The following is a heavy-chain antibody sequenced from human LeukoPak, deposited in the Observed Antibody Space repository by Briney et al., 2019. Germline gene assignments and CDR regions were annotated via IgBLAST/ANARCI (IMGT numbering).Heavy chain of an antibody. CDR3: ARVRDYPDAFDI. CDR2: IYDTGST. D-gene: IGHD3-16*01. CDR1: GGSISNYY. Sequence: SETLSLTCTVSGGSISNYYWAWIRQPAGKGLEWIGYIYDTGSTKYNPSLKSRLTISLHTSRNQFSLNLSSLTAADTAIYYCARVRDYPDAFDIWGQGTMVTVSS. J-gene: IGHJ3*02. V-gene: IGHV4-59*01.